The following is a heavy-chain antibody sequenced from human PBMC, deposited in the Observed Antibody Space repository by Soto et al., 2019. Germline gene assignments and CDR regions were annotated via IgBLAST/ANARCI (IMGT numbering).Heavy chain of an antibody. V-gene: IGHV4-31*03. CDR1: GGSISSGGYY. J-gene: IGHJ4*02. CDR3: ATSGSYYFDYFDY. CDR2: IYYSGST. D-gene: IGHD3-10*01. Sequence: SETLSLTCTVSGGSISSGGYYWSWIRQHPGKGLEWIGYIYYSGSTYYNPSLKSRVTISVDTSKNQFSLKLSSVTAADTAVYYCATSGSYYFDYFDYWGQGTLVTVSS.